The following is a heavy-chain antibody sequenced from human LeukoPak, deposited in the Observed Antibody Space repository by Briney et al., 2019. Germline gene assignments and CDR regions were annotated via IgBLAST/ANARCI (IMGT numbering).Heavy chain of an antibody. CDR1: GITLNSYS. J-gene: IGHJ5*02. V-gene: IGHV3-23*01. CDR3: AKCGGTCWGNWFDP. D-gene: IGHD2-15*01. CDR2: ISGSGGDT. Sequence: PGGALRLSWSASGITLNSYSNTLGRPAPGKGLEWVSAISGSGGDTEYADSVKGRYTISRDNSKNTLYLQMNSLRAEDTAVYYCAKCGGTCWGNWFDPWGQGTLVTVSS.